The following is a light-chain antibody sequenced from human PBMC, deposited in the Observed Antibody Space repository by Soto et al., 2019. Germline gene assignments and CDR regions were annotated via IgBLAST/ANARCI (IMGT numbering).Light chain of an antibody. Sequence: DIQMTQSPSSLSASVGDRVTITCRASQGISNFLAWYQQKPGKVPKFLIYGVSTLQSGVPSRFSGSGSGTDFTLTISSLQPEDVATYYCQKYNSAPWTFGQGTKVEIK. CDR2: GVS. CDR1: QGISNF. CDR3: QKYNSAPWT. J-gene: IGKJ1*01. V-gene: IGKV1-27*01.